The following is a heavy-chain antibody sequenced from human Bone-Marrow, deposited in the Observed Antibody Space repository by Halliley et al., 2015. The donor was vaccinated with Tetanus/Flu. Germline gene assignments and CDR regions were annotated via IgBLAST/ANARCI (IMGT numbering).Heavy chain of an antibody. J-gene: IGHJ6*02. D-gene: IGHD3-10*01. CDR3: ARDGLLWFGASGGVDV. Sequence: IPHIGTTYYNPSLKSRLSISRGMSHNQFSLRLYSVTAADTAVYYCARDGLLWFGASGGVDVWGQGTTVTVSS. V-gene: IGHV4-31*02. CDR2: IPHIGTT.